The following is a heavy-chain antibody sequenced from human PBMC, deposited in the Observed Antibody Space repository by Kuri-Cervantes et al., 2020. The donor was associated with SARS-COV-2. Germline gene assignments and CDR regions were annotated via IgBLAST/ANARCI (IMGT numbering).Heavy chain of an antibody. J-gene: IGHJ4*02. Sequence: SETLSLTCAVYGGSFSGYYWSWIRQPPGKGLEWIGEINHSGSTNYNSSLKSRVTISVDTSKNQFSLWLTSVTAADTAVYYCARYFWSGAYYFDYWGQETLVTVSS. CDR1: GGSFSGYY. CDR3: ARYFWSGAYYFDY. D-gene: IGHD3-3*01. V-gene: IGHV4-34*01. CDR2: INHSGST.